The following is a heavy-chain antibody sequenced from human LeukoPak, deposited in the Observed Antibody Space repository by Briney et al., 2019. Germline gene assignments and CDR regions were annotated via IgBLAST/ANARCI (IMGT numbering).Heavy chain of an antibody. CDR3: VRDRTVGSGKNAFDM. CDR1: GFTFSSYE. Sequence: GGALRLSCGASGFTFSSYEMTWVRQAPGKGLEWVSYIVGSGETIYYADSVKGRFTISRDNAKNSLYLQMNSLRAEDTAVYYCVRDRTVGSGKNAFDMWGQGTMVTVSS. V-gene: IGHV3-48*03. D-gene: IGHD3-10*01. J-gene: IGHJ3*02. CDR2: IVGSGETI.